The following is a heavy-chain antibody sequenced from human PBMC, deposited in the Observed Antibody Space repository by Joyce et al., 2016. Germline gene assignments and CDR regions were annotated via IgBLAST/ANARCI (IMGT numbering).Heavy chain of an antibody. D-gene: IGHD3-9*01. Sequence: EVPLLEPGGVSRQPGGSVRLSCAASRFTFSNYAMAWVRQAPGKGLEWVAHISGSGHNKYYADSVQGRFGIFRDNSENTLYLQIYSPRAEDTAMYYCAKGGSILAGNYYYHMDVWGKGTMVTISS. J-gene: IGHJ6*03. CDR2: ISGSGHNK. V-gene: IGHV3-23*01. CDR1: RFTFSNYA. CDR3: AKGGSILAGNYYYHMDV.